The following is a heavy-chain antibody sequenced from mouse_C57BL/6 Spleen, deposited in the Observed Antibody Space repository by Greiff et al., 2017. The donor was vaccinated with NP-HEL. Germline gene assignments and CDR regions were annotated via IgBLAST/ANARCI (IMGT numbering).Heavy chain of an antibody. V-gene: IGHV7-3*01. CDR1: GFTFTDYY. Sequence: EVQLQESGGGLVQPGGSLSLSCAASGFTFTDYYMSWVRQPPGKALEWLGFIRNKANGYTTEYSASVKGRFTISRDNSQSILYLQMNALRAEDSATYYCARYYGSSYPYYFDYWGQGTTLTVSS. CDR3: ARYYGSSYPYYFDY. D-gene: IGHD1-1*01. J-gene: IGHJ2*01. CDR2: IRNKANGYTT.